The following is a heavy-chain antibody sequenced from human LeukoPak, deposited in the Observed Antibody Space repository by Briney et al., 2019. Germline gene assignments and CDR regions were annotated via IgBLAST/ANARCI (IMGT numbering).Heavy chain of an antibody. Sequence: GGSLRLSCAASGFTFSSYAMSWVRQAPGKGLEWVSAISGSGGSTYYPDSVKGRFTISRDNSKNTLYLQMNSLRAEDTAVYYCAKDRGFDSSGFYYYYYMDVWGKGTTVTVSS. J-gene: IGHJ6*03. CDR2: ISGSGGST. CDR1: GFTFSSYA. CDR3: AKDRGFDSSGFYYYYYMDV. V-gene: IGHV3-23*01. D-gene: IGHD3-22*01.